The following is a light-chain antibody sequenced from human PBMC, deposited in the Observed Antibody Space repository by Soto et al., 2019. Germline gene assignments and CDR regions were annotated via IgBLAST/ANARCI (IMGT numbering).Light chain of an antibody. J-gene: IGLJ3*02. CDR1: NTDIGAYNS. Sequence: QLVLTQPASVSGSPGQSITISCTGTNTDIGAYNSVSWYQQHPGNAPNLIIYDVSNRFSGVSSRFSGSKSGNTASLTISGLQAEDETDYYCSSYTSRSTLVFGGGTQLTVL. V-gene: IGLV2-14*01. CDR2: DVS. CDR3: SSYTSRSTLV.